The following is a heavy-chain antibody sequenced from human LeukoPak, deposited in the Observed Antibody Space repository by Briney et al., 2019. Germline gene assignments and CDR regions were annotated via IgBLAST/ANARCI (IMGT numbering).Heavy chain of an antibody. D-gene: IGHD6-13*01. CDR3: ARDRSRSSWYFVGDAFDI. Sequence: TSETLSLTCTVSGGSISSSSYYWGWIRQPPGKGLEWIGSIYYSGSTYYNPSLKSRVTISVDTSKNQFSLKLSSVTAADTAVYYCARDRSRSSWYFVGDAFDIWGQGTMVTVSS. V-gene: IGHV4-39*07. J-gene: IGHJ3*02. CDR2: IYYSGST. CDR1: GGSISSSSYY.